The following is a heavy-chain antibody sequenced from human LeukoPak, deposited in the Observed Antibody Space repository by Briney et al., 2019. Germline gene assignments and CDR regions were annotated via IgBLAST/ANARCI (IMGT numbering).Heavy chain of an antibody. CDR3: ARGGSDTAMAHDY. V-gene: IGHV3-48*01. CDR2: ISTTSGTI. CDR1: GFTFSGYS. J-gene: IGHJ4*02. Sequence: GGSLRLSCAASGFTFSGYSMNWVRQSPGKGLDWVSYISTTSGTIYYADSVKGRFTISRDNAKNTLYLQVNSLRVEDTGVYFCARGGSDTAMAHDYWGQGILVTVSS. D-gene: IGHD5-18*01.